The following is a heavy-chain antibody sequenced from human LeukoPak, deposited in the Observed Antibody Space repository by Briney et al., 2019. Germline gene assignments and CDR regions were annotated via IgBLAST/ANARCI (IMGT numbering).Heavy chain of an antibody. Sequence: GGSLRLSCAASGFTFSDYYMSWLRQAPGKGLEWVSYISSSGSTIYYADSVKGRFTISRDNAKNSLYLQMNSLRAEDTAVYYCARPHGSGWYPYYYYYYMDVWGKGTTVTVSS. CDR3: ARPHGSGWYPYYYYYYMDV. V-gene: IGHV3-11*04. J-gene: IGHJ6*03. CDR2: ISSSGSTI. CDR1: GFTFSDYY. D-gene: IGHD6-19*01.